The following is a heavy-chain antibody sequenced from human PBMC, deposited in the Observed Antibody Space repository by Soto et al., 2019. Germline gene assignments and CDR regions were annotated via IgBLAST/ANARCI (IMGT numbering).Heavy chain of an antibody. CDR3: AKDRGGSGAFDI. V-gene: IGHV3-48*01. Sequence: EGQLVEFGGGLVKPGGSLRLSCADSGFSFSIYSYNCVRQAPGKGLEWLSYISPAGSSIYYADSVKGRFTISRDSARDSVYLQMNSLRAEYTAVYYGAKDRGGSGAFDIWGQGTMVTVSS. CDR1: GFSFSIYS. CDR2: ISPAGSSI. D-gene: IGHD3-10*01. J-gene: IGHJ3*02.